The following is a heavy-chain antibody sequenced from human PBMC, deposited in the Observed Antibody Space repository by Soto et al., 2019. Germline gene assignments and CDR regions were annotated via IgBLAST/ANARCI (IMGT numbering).Heavy chain of an antibody. D-gene: IGHD3-16*01. CDR2: IYYSGST. V-gene: IGHV4-59*06. J-gene: IGHJ4*02. CDR1: GGTISIYY. Sequence: SQTHRLSYTVAGGTISIYYWSWIRQPPGKGLEWIGYIYYSGSTYYNPSLKSRVTISVDTSKSQFSLKLSSVTAADTAVYYCVYDYANWGQGNLVTVS. CDR3: VYDYAN.